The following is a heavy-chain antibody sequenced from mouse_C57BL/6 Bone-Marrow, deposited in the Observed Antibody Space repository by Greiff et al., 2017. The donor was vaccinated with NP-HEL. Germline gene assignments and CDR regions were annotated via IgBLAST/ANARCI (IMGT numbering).Heavy chain of an antibody. CDR1: GYTFTSYW. D-gene: IGHD2-5*01. CDR3: ARKSNYVWFAY. J-gene: IGHJ3*01. CDR2: IDPSDSYT. V-gene: IGHV1-59*01. Sequence: QVQLQQPGAELVRPGTSVKLSCKASGYTFTSYWMHWVKQRPGQGLEWIGVIDPSDSYTNYNQKFKGKATLTVDTSSSTAYMQLSSLTSEDSAVYYCARKSNYVWFAYWGQGTLVTVSA.